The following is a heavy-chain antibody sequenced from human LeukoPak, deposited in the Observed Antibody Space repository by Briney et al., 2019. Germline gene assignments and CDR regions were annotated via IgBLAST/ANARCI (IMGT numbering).Heavy chain of an antibody. V-gene: IGHV3-48*01. CDR2: ISSTSSTI. CDR3: AARDSSSWYRRDY. CDR1: GFTFSSYS. Sequence: GGSLRLSCAASGFTFSSYSMNWVRQAPGKGLEWVSYISSTSSTIYYADSVKGRFTITRDNAKNSLYLQMNSLRAEDTAVYYCAARDSSSWYRRDYWGQGTLVTVSS. D-gene: IGHD6-13*01. J-gene: IGHJ4*02.